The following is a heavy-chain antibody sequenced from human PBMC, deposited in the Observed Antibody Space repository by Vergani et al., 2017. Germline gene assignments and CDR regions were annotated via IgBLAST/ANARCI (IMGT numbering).Heavy chain of an antibody. Sequence: EVQLVQSGAEVKKPGESLKISCKGSGYRFTSYWIGWVRQMPGKGLEWMGIIYPGNSDTRDSPSFQGQVTISADKSIVTDYLQWSSLKASDTAMYYCARVISMVRGVIYYGMDVWGQGTTVTVSS. D-gene: IGHD3-10*01. CDR2: IYPGNSDT. CDR1: GYRFTSYW. V-gene: IGHV5-51*01. CDR3: ARVISMVRGVIYYGMDV. J-gene: IGHJ6*02.